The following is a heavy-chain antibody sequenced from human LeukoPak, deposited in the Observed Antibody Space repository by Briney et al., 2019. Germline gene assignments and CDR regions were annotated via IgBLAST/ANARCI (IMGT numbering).Heavy chain of an antibody. V-gene: IGHV1-69*05. J-gene: IGHJ4*02. CDR2: IIPIFGTA. Sequence: ASVKVSCKASGGAFSSYAISWVRQAPGQGLEWMGRIIPIFGTANYAQKFQGRVTITTDESTSTAYMELSSLRSEDTAVYYCASQPLRRNSSGPPQEFDNWGQGTLVTVSS. CDR3: ASQPLRRNSSGPPQEFDN. D-gene: IGHD3-22*01. CDR1: GGAFSSYA.